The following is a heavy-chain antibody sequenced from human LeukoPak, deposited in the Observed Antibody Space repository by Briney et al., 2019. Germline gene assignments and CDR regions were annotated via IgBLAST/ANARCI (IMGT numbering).Heavy chain of an antibody. J-gene: IGHJ4*02. CDR3: ARRRSLGGPIDY. Sequence: ETLSLTCAVYGGSFSGYYWTWIRQSPGKGLEWIGEIHQSGNTNCNPSLKSRVTISVDTSKIQFSLKLSSVTAADTAVYYCARRRSLGGPIDYWGQGTLVTVSS. D-gene: IGHD3-16*01. CDR1: GGSFSGYY. V-gene: IGHV4-34*01. CDR2: IHQSGNT.